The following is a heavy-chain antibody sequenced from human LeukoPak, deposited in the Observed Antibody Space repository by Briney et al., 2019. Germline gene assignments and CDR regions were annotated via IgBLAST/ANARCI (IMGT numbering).Heavy chain of an antibody. CDR2: INHSGST. CDR3: VGRSWTEPTYIDY. V-gene: IGHV4-34*01. Sequence: SETLSLTCAVYGGSFSGYYWSWIRQPPGKGLEWIGEINHSGSTNYNPSLKSRVTISVDTSKNQFSLTLSSVTAADPAVYYCVGRSWTEPTYIDYWGQGTLVTVSS. D-gene: IGHD6-13*01. J-gene: IGHJ4*02. CDR1: GGSFSGYY.